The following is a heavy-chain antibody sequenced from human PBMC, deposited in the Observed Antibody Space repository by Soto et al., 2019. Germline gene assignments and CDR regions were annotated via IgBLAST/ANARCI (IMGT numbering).Heavy chain of an antibody. J-gene: IGHJ5*02. CDR1: GFTFSSYS. D-gene: IGHD2-2*01. V-gene: IGHV3-21*01. CDR3: ARGVVVPAATSSISDWFDP. CDR2: ISSSSSYI. Sequence: EVQLVESGGGLVKPGGSLRLSCAASGFTFSSYSMNWVRQAPGKGLEWVSSISSSSSYIYYADSVKGRFTISRDNAKNSLYLQMNSLRAEDTAVYYCARGVVVPAATSSISDWFDPWGQGTLVTVSS.